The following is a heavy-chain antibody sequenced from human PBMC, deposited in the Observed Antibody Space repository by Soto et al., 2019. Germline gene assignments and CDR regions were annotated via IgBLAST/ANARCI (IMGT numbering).Heavy chain of an antibody. J-gene: IGHJ5*02. CDR3: NMNES. D-gene: IGHD1-1*01. CDR2: IRSKANSHAT. V-gene: IGHV3-73*01. CDR1: GFAFSGSA. Sequence: PGGSLRLSCAASGFAFSGSAMHWVRQASGKGLEWVGRIRSKANSHATSYVESVKGRFTISRDDSKNTAYLQMNSLKTEDTAVYYCNMNESWGQGTVVTVSS.